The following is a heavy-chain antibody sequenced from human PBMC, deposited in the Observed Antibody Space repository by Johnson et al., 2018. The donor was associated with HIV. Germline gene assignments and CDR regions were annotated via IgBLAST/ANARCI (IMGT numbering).Heavy chain of an antibody. CDR3: ARQQQLTHDAFDI. J-gene: IGHJ3*02. CDR2: ISWDGGST. CDR1: GFTFDDYA. V-gene: IGHV3-43D*03. D-gene: IGHD6-13*01. Sequence: VQLVESGGVVVQPGGSLRLSCAASGFTFDDYAMHWVRQAPWKGLEWVSLISWDGGSTYYADSVKGRFTISRDNSKNSLYLQMNSLRAEDTALYYCARQQQLTHDAFDIWGQGTMVTVSS.